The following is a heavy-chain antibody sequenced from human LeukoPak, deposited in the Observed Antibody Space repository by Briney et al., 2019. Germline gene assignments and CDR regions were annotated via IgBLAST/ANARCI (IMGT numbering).Heavy chain of an antibody. V-gene: IGHV3-74*01. CDR1: GFTFSSYW. J-gene: IGHJ5*02. CDR2: INSDGSST. D-gene: IGHD4-17*01. Sequence: PGGSLRLSCAASGFTFSSYWMHWVRQAPGKGLVWVSRINSDGSSTSYADSVKGRFTISRDNAKNTLYLQMNSLRAEDTAVYYCAREVTTVTSYNWFDPWGQGTLVTVSS. CDR3: AREVTTVTSYNWFDP.